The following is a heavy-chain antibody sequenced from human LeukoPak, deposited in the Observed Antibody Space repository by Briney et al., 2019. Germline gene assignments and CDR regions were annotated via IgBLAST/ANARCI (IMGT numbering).Heavy chain of an antibody. D-gene: IGHD3-10*01. CDR1: GYTFNGYY. J-gene: IGHJ4*02. CDR3: ARDRRGSGSPFDY. CDR2: INPSGGST. V-gene: IGHV1-46*02. Sequence: AAVKVSCKSSGYTFNGYYMHWVRQAPGQGLEWMGIINPSGGSTSYAQKFQGRVTMTRDTSISTAYMELSRLRSDDTAVYYCARDRRGSGSPFDYWGQGTLVTVSS.